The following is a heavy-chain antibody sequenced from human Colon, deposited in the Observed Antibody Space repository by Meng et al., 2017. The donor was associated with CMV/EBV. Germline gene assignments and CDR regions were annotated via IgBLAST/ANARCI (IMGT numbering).Heavy chain of an antibody. V-gene: IGHV3-20*04. Sequence: GESLKISCVASGFTFDDYGMSWVRQSPGKGLQWVAGINWNGASTGYADSVRGRFTISRDNAKNSLYLQINSLRAEDAALYYCARANDHSNFNYYYPMDVWGQGTTVTVSS. J-gene: IGHJ6*02. D-gene: IGHD4-11*01. CDR3: ARANDHSNFNYYYPMDV. CDR2: INWNGAST. CDR1: GFTFDDYG.